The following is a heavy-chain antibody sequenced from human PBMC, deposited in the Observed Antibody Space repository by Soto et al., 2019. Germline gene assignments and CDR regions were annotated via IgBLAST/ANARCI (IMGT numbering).Heavy chain of an antibody. V-gene: IGHV1-69*12. CDR1: GGTFSSYA. CDR2: IIPIFGTA. D-gene: IGHD3-10*01. CDR3: ASLYGSGSRYYYCGMDV. Sequence: QVQLVQSGAEVKKPGSSVKVSCKASGGTFSSYAISWVRQAPGQGLEWMGGIIPIFGTANYAQKFQGRVTITADESTSTAYMELSSLRSEDTAVYYCASLYGSGSRYYYCGMDVWGQGTTVTVSS. J-gene: IGHJ6*02.